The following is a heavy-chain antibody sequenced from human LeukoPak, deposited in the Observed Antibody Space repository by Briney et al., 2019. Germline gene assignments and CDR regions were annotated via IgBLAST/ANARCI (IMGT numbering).Heavy chain of an antibody. Sequence: SETLSLTCTVSSGSISTSNYYWGWVRQPPGKALEWIGNIFYSGSTYYSPSLKSRVTISLDTSRNQFSLKLNSVTAADTAVYYCARGRRISVAGLFDYWGQGTLVTVSS. CDR3: ARGRRISVAGLFDY. D-gene: IGHD6-19*01. V-gene: IGHV4-39*07. CDR1: SGSISTSNYY. J-gene: IGHJ4*02. CDR2: IFYSGST.